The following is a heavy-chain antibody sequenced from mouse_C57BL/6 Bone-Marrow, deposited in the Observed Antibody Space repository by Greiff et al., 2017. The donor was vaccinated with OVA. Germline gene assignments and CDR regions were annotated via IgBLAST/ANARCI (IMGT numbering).Heavy chain of an antibody. V-gene: IGHV1-81*01. Sequence: VMLVESGAELARPGASVKLSCKASGYTFTSYGISWVKQRTGQGLEWIGEIYPRSGNTYYNEKFKGKATLTADKSSSTAYMELRSLTSEDSAVYFCARSVWLGYYAMDYWGQGTSVTVSS. CDR1: GYTFTSYG. CDR2: IYPRSGNT. D-gene: IGHD2-10*02. J-gene: IGHJ4*01. CDR3: ARSVWLGYYAMDY.